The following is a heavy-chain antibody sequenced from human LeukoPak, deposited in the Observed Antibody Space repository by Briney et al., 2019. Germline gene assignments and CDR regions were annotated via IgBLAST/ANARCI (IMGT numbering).Heavy chain of an antibody. Sequence: GGSLRLSCAASGFTFSTYAMSWVRQAPGKGLEWVSGISPSGDITYYTDSVRGRFTISRDNFKNTLSLQVNSLRAEDTAMYYCAKDDDWGRYKHWGQGTLVTVSS. CDR2: ISPSGDIT. CDR3: AKDDDWGRYKH. D-gene: IGHD3-16*01. V-gene: IGHV3-23*01. CDR1: GFTFSTYA. J-gene: IGHJ1*01.